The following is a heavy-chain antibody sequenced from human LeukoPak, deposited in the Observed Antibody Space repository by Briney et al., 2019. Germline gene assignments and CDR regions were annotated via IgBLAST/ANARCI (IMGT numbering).Heavy chain of an antibody. CDR1: GYSLSSVYY. CDR2: MYHSGST. Sequence: PETLSLTCAVSGYSLSSVYYWGWIRQPPGKGLEWIGSMYHSGSTYYNPSLKSRVTISVDTSKNQFSLKLSSVTAADPAVYYCARPSLGLPAAFFDYWGQGGLVTLSS. D-gene: IGHD2-2*01. CDR3: ARPSLGLPAAFFDY. V-gene: IGHV4-38-2*01. J-gene: IGHJ4*02.